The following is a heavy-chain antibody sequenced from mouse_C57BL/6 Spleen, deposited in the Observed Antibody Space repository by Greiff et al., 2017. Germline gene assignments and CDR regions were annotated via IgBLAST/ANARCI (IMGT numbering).Heavy chain of an antibody. CDR3: ARRTMVTV. CDR2: IDPSDSYT. CDR1: GYTFTSYW. Sequence: QVQLQQPGAELVKPGASVKLSCKASGYTFTSYWMQWVKQRPGQGLEWIGEIDPSDSYTNYNQKFKGKARLTVDTSSSTAYMQLSSLTSEDSAVYYCARRTMVTVWGQGTLVTVSA. J-gene: IGHJ3*01. D-gene: IGHD2-2*01. V-gene: IGHV1-50*01.